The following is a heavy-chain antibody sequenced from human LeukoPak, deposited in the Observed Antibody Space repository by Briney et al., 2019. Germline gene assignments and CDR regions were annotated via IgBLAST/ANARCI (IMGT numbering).Heavy chain of an antibody. Sequence: GGSLRLSCAASGSTFSSYWMSWVRQAPGKGLEWVANIKQDGSEKYYVDSVKGRFTISRDNAKNSLYLQMNSLRAEDTAVYYCARTLLYCSGGNCYPTRFDYWGQGTLVTVSS. D-gene: IGHD2-15*01. J-gene: IGHJ4*02. CDR3: ARTLLYCSGGNCYPTRFDY. CDR1: GSTFSSYW. CDR2: IKQDGSEK. V-gene: IGHV3-7*01.